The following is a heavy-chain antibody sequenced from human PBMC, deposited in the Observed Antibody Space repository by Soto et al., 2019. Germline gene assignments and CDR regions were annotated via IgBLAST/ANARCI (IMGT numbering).Heavy chain of an antibody. J-gene: IGHJ6*02. V-gene: IGHV4-4*07. CDR2: VYSTGGT. CDR3: ARDLSGTGLDI. Sequence: QVQLHESGPGLVKPSETLSLTCNVSGDSIVRFYWSWIRQSAGKGLEWIGRVYSTGGTAYNPALPGRVTISLDKSNNHVSLEMNSVTAADPAVYFCARDLSGTGLDIWGRGTRVTVSS. CDR1: GDSIVRFY. D-gene: IGHD1-26*01.